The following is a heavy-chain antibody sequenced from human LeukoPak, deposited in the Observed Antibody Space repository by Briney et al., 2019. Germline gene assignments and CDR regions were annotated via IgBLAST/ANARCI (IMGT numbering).Heavy chain of an antibody. CDR1: GYTFTSYG. V-gene: IGHV1-18*01. CDR2: ISAYNGNT. D-gene: IGHD3-10*01. J-gene: IGHJ4*02. Sequence: GASVKVSCKASGYTFTSYGISWVRQAPGQGLEWMGWISAYNGNTNYAQKLQGRVTMTTDTSTSTAYMGLRSLRSEDTAVYYCATLPRGFGELPPDYWGQGTLVTVSS. CDR3: ATLPRGFGELPPDY.